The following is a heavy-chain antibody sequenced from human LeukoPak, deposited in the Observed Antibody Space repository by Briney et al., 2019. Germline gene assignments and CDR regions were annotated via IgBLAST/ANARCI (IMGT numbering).Heavy chain of an antibody. J-gene: IGHJ4*02. CDR2: IYYGGST. D-gene: IGHD6-13*01. Sequence: SETLSLTCTVSHGSINSYYWSWIRQPPGKGLEWIGYIYYGGSTNYNPSLKSRVTISLDTSKNQLSLKLSSVTAADTAVYYCARHWETSSWYVDYWGQGTLVTVSS. V-gene: IGHV4-59*01. CDR3: ARHWETSSWYVDY. CDR1: HGSINSYY.